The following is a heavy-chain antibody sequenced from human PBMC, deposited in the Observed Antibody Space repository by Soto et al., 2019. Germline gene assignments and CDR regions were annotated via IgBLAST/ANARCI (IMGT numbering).Heavy chain of an antibody. D-gene: IGHD5-18*01. CDR3: ARDNGYRYGYTLDH. V-gene: IGHV4-59*01. J-gene: IGHJ4*02. Sequence: SETLSLTCTASGGSISSYYWSWIRQPPGKGLEWIGYIYYSGSTNYNPSLKSRVTISVDTSKNQFSLKLSSVTAADTAVYYCARDNGYRYGYTLDHWGQGTLVTVSS. CDR1: GGSISSYY. CDR2: IYYSGST.